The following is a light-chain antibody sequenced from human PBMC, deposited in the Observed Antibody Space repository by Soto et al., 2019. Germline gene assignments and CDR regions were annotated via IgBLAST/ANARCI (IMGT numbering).Light chain of an antibody. CDR3: AAWDDSLNGPV. Sequence: QSALTPPPSSSGTPGQRVTISCSGSSSNIGSNTVNWYQQLPGTAPKLLIYSNNQRPSGVPDRFPGSKSGTSASLAISGLQSEDEADYYCAAWDDSLNGPVFGTGTKVTVL. CDR2: SNN. V-gene: IGLV1-44*01. J-gene: IGLJ1*01. CDR1: SSNIGSNT.